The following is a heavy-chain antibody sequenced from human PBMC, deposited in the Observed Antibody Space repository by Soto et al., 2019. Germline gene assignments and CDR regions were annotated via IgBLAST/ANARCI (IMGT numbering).Heavy chain of an antibody. CDR3: AKETFGVGWTLDF. CDR2: ISGGGGNS. Sequence: QLLESGGGLVQPGGSRRLSCAASGLNFGDYTMTWVRQAPGKGLVWISTISGGGGNSYYADVVKGRFTITRDNSKNTLYLQMNSLKGEDTALYYCAKETFGVGWTLDFWGQGTLVTVSS. CDR1: GLNFGDYT. D-gene: IGHD6-19*01. J-gene: IGHJ4*02. V-gene: IGHV3-23*01.